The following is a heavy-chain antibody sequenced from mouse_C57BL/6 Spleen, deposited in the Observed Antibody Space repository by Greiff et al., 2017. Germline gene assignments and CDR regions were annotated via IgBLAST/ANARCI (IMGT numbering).Heavy chain of an antibody. CDR1: GYAFSSLW. V-gene: IGHV1-82*01. CDR2: IYPGDGDT. J-gene: IGHJ1*03. Sequence: QVQLQQSGPELVKPGASVTISCKASGYAFSSLWMNWVKQRPGKGLEWIGRIYPGDGDTNYNGKFKGKATLTADKSSSTAYMQLSSLTSEDSAVYFCARSSTVVAHWYFDVWGTGTTVTVSS. CDR3: ARSSTVVAHWYFDV. D-gene: IGHD1-1*01.